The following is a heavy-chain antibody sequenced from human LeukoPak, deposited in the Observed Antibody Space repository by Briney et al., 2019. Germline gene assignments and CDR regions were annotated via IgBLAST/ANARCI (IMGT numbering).Heavy chain of an antibody. V-gene: IGHV1-2*02. CDR3: ARAGRIVVVPAATPWGY. Sequence: GASVKVSCKASGYTFTGYYMHWVRQAPGQGLEWMGWINPNSGGTNYAQKFQGRVTMTRDTSISTAYMELSRLRSDDTAVYYCARAGRIVVVPAATPWGYWCQGTLVTVSS. J-gene: IGHJ4*02. D-gene: IGHD2-2*02. CDR2: INPNSGGT. CDR1: GYTFTGYY.